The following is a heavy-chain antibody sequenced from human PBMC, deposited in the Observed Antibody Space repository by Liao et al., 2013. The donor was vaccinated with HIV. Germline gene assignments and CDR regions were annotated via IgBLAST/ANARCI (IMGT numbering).Heavy chain of an antibody. CDR2: VNHSGFT. CDR1: GGSFSGYY. V-gene: IGHV4-34*01. D-gene: IGHD6-19*01. J-gene: IGHJ4*02. CDR3: ASVDYRSSRIDY. Sequence: QVQLQQWGAGLLKPSETLSLTCAVYGGSFSGYYWTWIRQPPGKGLEWIGEVNHSGFTNYNPSLKSRVTMSVDTSKNQFSLRLRSVTAADTAVYYCASVDYRSSRIDYWGQGTLVTVSS.